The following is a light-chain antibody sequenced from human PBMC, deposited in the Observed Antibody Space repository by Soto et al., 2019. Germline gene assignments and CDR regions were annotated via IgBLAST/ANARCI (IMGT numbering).Light chain of an antibody. CDR1: SSNIGSNS. CDR3: ASWDDSLNGLYV. V-gene: IGLV1-44*01. CDR2: STN. J-gene: IGLJ1*01. Sequence: QSVLTQPPSSSGTPGQRVTISCSGSSSNIGSNSVNWYQQLPGTAPKLLIYSTNQRPSGVPDRFSGSKSGTSASLAISRLQSDDEADYYCASWDDSLNGLYVFGTGTKVTVI.